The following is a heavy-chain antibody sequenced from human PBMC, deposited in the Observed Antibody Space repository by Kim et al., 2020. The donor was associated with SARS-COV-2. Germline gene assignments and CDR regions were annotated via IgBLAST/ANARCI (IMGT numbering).Heavy chain of an antibody. V-gene: IGHV3-49*03. CDR1: GFTFGDYA. D-gene: IGHD3-10*01. CDR2: IRSKAYGGTT. J-gene: IGHJ4*02. Sequence: GGSLRLSCTASGFTFGDYAMSWFRQAPGKGLEWVGFIRSKAYGGTTEYAASVKGRFTISRDDSKSITYLQMNSLKTEDTAVYYCTRDSYYYGSGRGGTEVYWGQGTLVTVSS. CDR3: TRDSYYYGSGRGGTEVY.